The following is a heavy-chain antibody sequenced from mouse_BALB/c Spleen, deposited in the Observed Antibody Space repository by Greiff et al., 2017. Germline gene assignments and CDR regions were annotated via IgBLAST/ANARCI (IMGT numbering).Heavy chain of an antibody. CDR3: ASQPGGGYFDV. D-gene: IGHD1-1*02. J-gene: IGHJ1*01. Sequence: EVKLVESGGDLVKPGGSLKLSCAASGFTFSSYGMSWVRQTPDKRLEWVATISSGGSYTYYPDSVKGRFTISRDNAKNTLYLQMSSLKSEDTAMYYCASQPGGGYFDVWGAGTTVTVSS. CDR1: GFTFSSYG. CDR2: ISSGGSYT. V-gene: IGHV5-6*01.